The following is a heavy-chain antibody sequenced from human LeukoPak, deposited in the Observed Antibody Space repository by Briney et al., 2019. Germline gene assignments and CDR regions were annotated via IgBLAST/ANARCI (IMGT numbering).Heavy chain of an antibody. CDR1: GGSISSYY. CDR3: ARRVYYYDSSGYYSTKRYWYFDL. V-gene: IGHV4-59*08. Sequence: PSETLSLTCTVSGGSISSYYWSWIRQPPGKGLEWIGYIYYSGSTNYNPSLKSRVTISVDTSKNQFSLKLSSVTAADTAVYYCARRVYYYDSSGYYSTKRYWYFDLWGRGTLVTVSS. J-gene: IGHJ2*01. CDR2: IYYSGST. D-gene: IGHD3-22*01.